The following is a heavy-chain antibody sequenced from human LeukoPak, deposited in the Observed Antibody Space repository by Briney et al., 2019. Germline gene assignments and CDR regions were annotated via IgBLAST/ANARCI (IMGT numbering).Heavy chain of an antibody. CDR2: INHSGST. J-gene: IGHJ4*02. CDR3: ARHAAAAGPAFDY. CDR1: GGSFSGYY. D-gene: IGHD6-13*01. Sequence: SETLSLTCAVYGGSFSGYYWSWIRQPPGKGLEWIGEINHSGSTNYNPSLKSRVTISVDTSKNQFSLKLSSVTAADTAVYYCARHAAAAGPAFDYWGQGTLVTVSS. V-gene: IGHV4-34*01.